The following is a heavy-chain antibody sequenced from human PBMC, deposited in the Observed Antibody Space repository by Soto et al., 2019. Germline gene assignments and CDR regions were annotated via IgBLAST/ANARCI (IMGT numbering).Heavy chain of an antibody. J-gene: IGHJ4*02. CDR2: IKSDGSWA. D-gene: IGHD3-16*01. V-gene: IGHV3-74*01. CDR3: VRGDGDFSDGNGYLGRH. CDR1: GFTFSSYW. Sequence: EVQLVESGGGLVQPGGSLRLSCTASGFTFSSYWMHWVRQAPGKGLEWVSRIKSDGSWALYADSMEGRLTISRDNAKNTPDLQMNSLRAESTAVYYCVRGDGDFSDGNGYLGRHWGQGTLVTVSS.